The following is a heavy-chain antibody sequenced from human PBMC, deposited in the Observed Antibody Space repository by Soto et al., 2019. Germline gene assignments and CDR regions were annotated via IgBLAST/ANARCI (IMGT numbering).Heavy chain of an antibody. CDR3: ARARAYDPPDY. Sequence: ASVKVSCKASGYTFTGYYMHWVRQAPGQGLEWMGWINPNSGGTNYAQKSKGWVTMTRDTSISTAYMELSRLRSDDTAVYYCARARAYDPPDYWGQGTLVTVSS. CDR1: GYTFTGYY. V-gene: IGHV1-2*04. J-gene: IGHJ4*02. D-gene: IGHD3-22*01. CDR2: INPNSGGT.